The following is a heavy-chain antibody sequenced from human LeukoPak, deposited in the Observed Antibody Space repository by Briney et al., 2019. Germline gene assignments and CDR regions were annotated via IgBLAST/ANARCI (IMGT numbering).Heavy chain of an antibody. CDR2: IYYSGST. CDR3: ARDALYCSGGSCYSDGFDY. D-gene: IGHD2-15*01. V-gene: IGHV4-31*03. Sequence: PSETLSLTCTVSGGSISSGGYYWSWIRQHPGKVLEWVGYIYYSGSTYYNPSLKSRVTISVDTSKNQFSLKLSSVTAADTAVYYCARDALYCSGGSCYSDGFDYWGQGTLVTVSS. J-gene: IGHJ4*02. CDR1: GGSISSGGYY.